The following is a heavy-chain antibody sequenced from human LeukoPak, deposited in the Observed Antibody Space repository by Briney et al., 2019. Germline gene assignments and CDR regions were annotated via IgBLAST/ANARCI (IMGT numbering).Heavy chain of an antibody. CDR1: GFTFSNYA. V-gene: IGHV3-23*01. D-gene: IGHD2-21*02. Sequence: GGSLRLSCAASGFTFSNYAMSWVRQAPGKGLEWVSVISGNGGVTYYADYVKGRFTISRDKSTNTLYLQMNGLRTEDTAVYFCAKVNCGGDCSLFDYWGQGTLVTVSS. CDR2: ISGNGGVT. J-gene: IGHJ4*02. CDR3: AKVNCGGDCSLFDY.